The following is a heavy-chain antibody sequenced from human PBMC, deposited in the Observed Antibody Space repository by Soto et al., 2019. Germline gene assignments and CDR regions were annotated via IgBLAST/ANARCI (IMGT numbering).Heavy chain of an antibody. Sequence: GGSLRLSCAAPGFTFSSYSMNWVRQAPGKGLEWVSYISSSSSTIYYADSVKGRFTISRDDAKNTLYLQMNSLRAEDTATYYCTRRDSGAFDVWGHGTMVTVSS. CDR2: ISSSSSTI. V-gene: IGHV3-48*04. CDR1: GFTFSSYS. J-gene: IGHJ3*01. CDR3: TRRDSGAFDV.